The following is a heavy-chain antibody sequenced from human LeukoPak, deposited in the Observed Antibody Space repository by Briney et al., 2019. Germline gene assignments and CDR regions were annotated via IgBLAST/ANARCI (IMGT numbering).Heavy chain of an antibody. D-gene: IGHD6-13*01. CDR2: IKQDGSEK. Sequence: GGSLRLSCAASGFTFMSYWMSWVRQAPGKGLEWVANIKQDGSEKYYVDSVKGRFTISRDNAKNSLYLQMNSLRAEDTAVYYCARVRRGGSIAAVYFDPWGQGTLVTVSS. CDR1: GFTFMSYW. CDR3: ARVRRGGSIAAVYFDP. J-gene: IGHJ5*02. V-gene: IGHV3-7*01.